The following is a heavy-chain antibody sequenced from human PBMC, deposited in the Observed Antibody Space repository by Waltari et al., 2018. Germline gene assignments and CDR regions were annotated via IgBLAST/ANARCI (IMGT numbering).Heavy chain of an antibody. D-gene: IGHD2-15*01. J-gene: IGHJ4*02. Sequence: HGDRQAPGKGVEWVAFIAHEGSKRYYADSVKGRFTISRDDSQSTLYLKRDSLNSDDTGVYYCARDSRRGVVYRVFGGQGTLVTVSS. CDR2: IAHEGSKR. V-gene: IGHV3-30-3*01. CDR3: ARDSRRGVVYRVF.